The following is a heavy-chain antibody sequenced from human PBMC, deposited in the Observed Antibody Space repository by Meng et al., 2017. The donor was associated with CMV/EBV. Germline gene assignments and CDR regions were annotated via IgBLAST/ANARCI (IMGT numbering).Heavy chain of an antibody. V-gene: IGHV3-21*01. D-gene: IGHD2-2*01. CDR2: ISSSSYI. J-gene: IGHJ4*02. CDR1: GFTFSSYS. Sequence: ETLSLTCAASGFTFSSYSMNWVRQAPGKGLEWVSSISSSSYIYYADSVKGRFTISRDNAKNSLYLQMNSLRAEDTAVYYCAREGVPAAKTGYFDYWGQGTLVTVSS. CDR3: AREGVPAAKTGYFDY.